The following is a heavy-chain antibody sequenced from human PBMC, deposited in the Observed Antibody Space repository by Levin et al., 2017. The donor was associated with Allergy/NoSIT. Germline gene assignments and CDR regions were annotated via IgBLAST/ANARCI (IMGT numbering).Heavy chain of an antibody. CDR1: GFTFSSNW. V-gene: IGHV3-74*01. CDR3: ARGGCSSTSCLDY. Sequence: GESLKISCAASGFTFSSNWMHWVRQAPGEGLVWVSEIISDGSNTNYADSVKGRFTISRDNARNTLYLQMNSVRAEDTAVYYCARGGCSSTSCLDYWGQGTLVTVSS. CDR2: IISDGSNT. J-gene: IGHJ4*02. D-gene: IGHD2-2*01.